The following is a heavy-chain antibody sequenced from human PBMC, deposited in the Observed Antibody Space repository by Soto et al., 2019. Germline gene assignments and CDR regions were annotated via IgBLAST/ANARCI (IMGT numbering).Heavy chain of an antibody. CDR2: INADNGNT. V-gene: IGHV1-3*01. J-gene: IGHJ5*02. D-gene: IGHD3-3*01. CDR3: ARDWRGAEGFDP. Sequence: ASVKVSCKASGYTFTSYAMHWVRQAPGQRLEWMGWINADNGNTKYAQKFQGRVTMTTDTSTTTAYMELRNLTSDDTAVYFCARDWRGAEGFDPWGQGTLVTVSS. CDR1: GYTFTSYA.